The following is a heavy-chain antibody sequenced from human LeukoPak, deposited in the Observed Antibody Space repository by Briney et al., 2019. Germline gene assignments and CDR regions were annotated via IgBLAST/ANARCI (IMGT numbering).Heavy chain of an antibody. J-gene: IGHJ4*02. CDR3: ARDVPRGDYGEDYFDY. D-gene: IGHD4-17*01. Sequence: SVKVSCKASGGTFSSYAISWVRQAPGQGLEWMGGIIPIFGTANYAQKFQGRVTITADESTSTAYMELSSLRSEDTAVYYCARDVPRGDYGEDYFDYWGQGTLVTVS. CDR1: GGTFSSYA. CDR2: IIPIFGTA. V-gene: IGHV1-69*13.